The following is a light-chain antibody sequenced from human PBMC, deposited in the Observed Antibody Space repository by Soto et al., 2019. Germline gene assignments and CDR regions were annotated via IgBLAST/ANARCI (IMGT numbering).Light chain of an antibody. J-gene: IGKJ1*01. CDR2: QPS. CDR1: QYIDTR. Sequence: EIVLTQSPATLSSFPGDRATHSCRASQYIDTRLAWYQHRPGQAPRLLIYQPSIRAAGIPARFSASGTGTDFTLTISDVQPEDFAVYYCRQSQSWPRTFGQGTKVEIK. V-gene: IGKV3-11*01. CDR3: RQSQSWPRT.